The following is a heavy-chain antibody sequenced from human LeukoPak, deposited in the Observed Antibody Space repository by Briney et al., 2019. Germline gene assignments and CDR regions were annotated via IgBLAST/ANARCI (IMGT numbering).Heavy chain of an antibody. V-gene: IGHV1-24*01. Sequence: ASVKVSCKVSGYTLTELSMHWVRQAPGKGLEWMGGFDPEDGETIYAQKFQGRVTMTEDTSTDTAYMELSSLRSEDTAVYYCATAPGGWYGHDYWGRGTLVTVSS. CDR1: GYTLTELS. CDR3: ATAPGGWYGHDY. CDR2: FDPEDGET. J-gene: IGHJ4*02. D-gene: IGHD6-19*01.